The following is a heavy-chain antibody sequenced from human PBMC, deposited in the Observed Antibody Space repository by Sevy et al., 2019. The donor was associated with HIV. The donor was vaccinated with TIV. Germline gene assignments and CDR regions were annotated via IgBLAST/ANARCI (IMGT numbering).Heavy chain of an antibody. CDR2: INSDGSST. V-gene: IGHV3-74*01. J-gene: IGHJ4*02. Sequence: GGSLRLSCAASGITLTPYWMHWVRQAPGKGLVWVSRINSDGSSTSYAESVKGRFTISRDNGKNTLYLQMKGVRVEDTAVYFCSRGLYYYDMRGHQEPGDYWGQGVLVTVSS. CDR1: GITLTPYW. D-gene: IGHD3-22*01. CDR3: SRGLYYYDMRGHQEPGDY.